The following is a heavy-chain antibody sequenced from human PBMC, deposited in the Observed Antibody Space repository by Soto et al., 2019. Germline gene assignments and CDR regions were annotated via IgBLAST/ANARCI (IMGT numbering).Heavy chain of an antibody. CDR1: GGSISAYY. CDR3: AGIGYDAFDI. D-gene: IGHD5-12*01. Sequence: SETLSLTCTVSGGSISAYYWSWIRQPPGKGLEWIGYIYYSGSTNYNPSLKSPITISIDTSKNQFSLKLSSVTAADTAVYYCAGIGYDAFDIWGQGTLVTVSS. J-gene: IGHJ3*02. V-gene: IGHV4-59*01. CDR2: IYYSGST.